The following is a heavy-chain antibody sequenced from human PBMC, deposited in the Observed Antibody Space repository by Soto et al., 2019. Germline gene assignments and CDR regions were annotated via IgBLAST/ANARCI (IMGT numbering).Heavy chain of an antibody. V-gene: IGHV3-74*01. Sequence: GGSLRLSCAASEFIFSSYSMHWARQAPGKGLVWVSRINNDGSITNYADSVKGRFTISRDNAKNTLYLQMNSLRAEDTAVYYCAREDWNIGQFRFDPWGQGTLVTVSS. J-gene: IGHJ5*02. CDR2: INNDGSIT. CDR1: EFIFSSYS. D-gene: IGHD1-1*01. CDR3: AREDWNIGQFRFDP.